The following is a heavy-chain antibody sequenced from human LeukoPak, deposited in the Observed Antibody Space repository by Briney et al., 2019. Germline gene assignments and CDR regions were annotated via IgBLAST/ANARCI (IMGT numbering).Heavy chain of an antibody. CDR1: GYTFSGYY. J-gene: IGHJ4*02. V-gene: IGHV1-46*01. CDR2: INPTGDST. D-gene: IGHD4-23*01. Sequence: ASVKVSCKASGYTFSGYYMHWVRQAPGQGLEWVGLINPTGDSTNYAQNFRGRVTMTRDTSTSTVYMDLSSLRSEDTAVYYCAREASGGYFDYWGQGTLVTVSS. CDR3: AREASGGYFDY.